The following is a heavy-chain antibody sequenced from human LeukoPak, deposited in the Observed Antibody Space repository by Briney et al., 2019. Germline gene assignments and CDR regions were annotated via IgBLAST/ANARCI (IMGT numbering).Heavy chain of an antibody. Sequence: ASVKVSCKTSGYTFTGYFIHWVRQAPGQGLEWMGWINPDSGGTNFAQKFQGRVTVSRDTSISTAYMELSRLRSDDTAVYYCAKESRGWYFDYWGQGTLVTVSS. V-gene: IGHV1-2*02. CDR3: AKESRGWYFDY. D-gene: IGHD6-19*01. CDR1: GYTFTGYF. J-gene: IGHJ4*02. CDR2: INPDSGGT.